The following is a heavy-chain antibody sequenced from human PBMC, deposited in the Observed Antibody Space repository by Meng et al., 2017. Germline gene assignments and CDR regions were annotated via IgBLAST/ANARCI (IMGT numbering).Heavy chain of an antibody. CDR1: GFTFDDYA. CDR2: ISWNSGSI. Sequence: SLKISCAASGFTFDDYAMHWVRQAPGKGLEWVSGISWNSGSIGYADSVKGRFTISRDNAKNSLYLQMNSLRAEDTAVYYCAKDRYYYDSSGYYDLDYWGQGTLVTVSS. V-gene: IGHV3-9*01. CDR3: AKDRYYYDSSGYYDLDY. J-gene: IGHJ4*02. D-gene: IGHD3-22*01.